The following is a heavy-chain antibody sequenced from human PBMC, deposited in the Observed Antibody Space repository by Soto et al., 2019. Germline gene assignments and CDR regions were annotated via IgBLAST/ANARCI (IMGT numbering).Heavy chain of an antibody. CDR1: GYTFTGYY. CDR2: INPNSGGT. Sequence: ASVKVSCKASGYTFTGYYMHWVRQAPGQGLEWMGWINPNSGGTNYAQKFQGRVTMTGDTSISTAYMELSRLRSDDTAVYYCARPPGIAAAGTSAFDIWGQGTMVTVSS. V-gene: IGHV1-2*02. CDR3: ARPPGIAAAGTSAFDI. J-gene: IGHJ3*02. D-gene: IGHD6-13*01.